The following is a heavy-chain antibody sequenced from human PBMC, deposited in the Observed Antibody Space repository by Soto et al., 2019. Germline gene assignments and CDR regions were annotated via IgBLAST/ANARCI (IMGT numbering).Heavy chain of an antibody. D-gene: IGHD2-15*01. V-gene: IGHV3-30-3*01. CDR3: ASGKRMVVAENDDY. J-gene: IGHJ4*02. CDR2: ISYDGSNK. Sequence: QVQLVESGGGVVQPGRSLRLSCAASGFTFSSYAMHWVRQAPGKGLEWVAVISYDGSNKYYADSVKGRFTISRDNSKNTLYLQMNSLRAEDTAVYYCASGKRMVVAENDDYWGQGTLVTVSS. CDR1: GFTFSSYA.